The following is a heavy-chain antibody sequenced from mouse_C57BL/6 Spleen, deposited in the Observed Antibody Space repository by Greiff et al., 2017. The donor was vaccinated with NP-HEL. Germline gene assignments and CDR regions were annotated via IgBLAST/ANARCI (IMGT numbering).Heavy chain of an antibody. J-gene: IGHJ2*01. Sequence: EVQLQQSGAELVRPGASVKLSCTASGFNIKDDYMHWVKQRPEQGLEWIGWIDPENGDTEYASKFQGKATITADTSSNTAYLQLSSLTSEDTAVYYCTHPRGGNSYFDYWGQGTTLTVSS. CDR1: GFNIKDDY. CDR2: IDPENGDT. D-gene: IGHD2-1*01. V-gene: IGHV14-4*01. CDR3: THPRGGNSYFDY.